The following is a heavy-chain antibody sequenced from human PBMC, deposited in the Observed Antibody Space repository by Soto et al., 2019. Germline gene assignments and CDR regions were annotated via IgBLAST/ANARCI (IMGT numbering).Heavy chain of an antibody. CDR3: ATFTATTSSGWFYFDY. CDR2: IDPFNSYI. J-gene: IGHJ4*02. D-gene: IGHD6-19*01. V-gene: IGHV5-10-1*01. CDR1: GYDFATYW. Sequence: EVQLVQSGAEVKKPGESLRISCQGSGYDFATYWITWVRQMPGKGLEWMGLIDPFNSYINYSPSFRGHVRISVDKSIGTGFLQWRSLQASDTALYYCATFTATTSSGWFYFDYWGQGTLVTVSS.